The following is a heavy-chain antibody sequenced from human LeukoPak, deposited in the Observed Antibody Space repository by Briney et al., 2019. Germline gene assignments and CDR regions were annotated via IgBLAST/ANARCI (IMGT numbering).Heavy chain of an antibody. D-gene: IGHD6-19*01. CDR1: GFTFSKHW. Sequence: GGSLRLSCAASGFTFSKHWMLGVRQAPGKGLESVSRINTDGTVTTYADSVKGRFTVSRDNADNTMFLQMNSVRDEDTAVYYCATKQWLAPPPDSWGQGTPVTVSS. J-gene: IGHJ4*02. CDR2: INTDGTVT. V-gene: IGHV3-74*01. CDR3: ATKQWLAPPPDS.